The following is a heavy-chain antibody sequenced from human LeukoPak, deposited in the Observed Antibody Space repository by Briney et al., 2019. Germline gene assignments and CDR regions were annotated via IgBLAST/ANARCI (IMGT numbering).Heavy chain of an antibody. CDR1: GYTLTELS. D-gene: IGHD3-10*01. Sequence: GASVKVSGKVSGYTLTELSMHWVRQAPGKGLEWMGGFDPEDGETIYAQKFQGRVTMTEDTSTDTAYMELSSLRSEDTAVYYCATDREVRGVITPEGMNWFDPWGQGTLVTVSS. V-gene: IGHV1-24*01. J-gene: IGHJ5*02. CDR2: FDPEDGET. CDR3: ATDREVRGVITPEGMNWFDP.